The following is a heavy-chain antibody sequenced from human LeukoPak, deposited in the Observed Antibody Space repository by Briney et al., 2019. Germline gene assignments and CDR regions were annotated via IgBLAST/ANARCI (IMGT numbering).Heavy chain of an antibody. Sequence: GGSLRLSCAASGFTFSTFAMIWVRQPPGKGLEWVSSIFPSGGEIHYADSVRGRFTISRDNSKSTLSLQMNSLRAEDTAIYYCARDYGLNWFDPWGQGTLVTVSS. J-gene: IGHJ5*02. D-gene: IGHD4-17*01. V-gene: IGHV3-23*01. CDR2: IFPSGGEI. CDR1: GFTFSTFA. CDR3: ARDYGLNWFDP.